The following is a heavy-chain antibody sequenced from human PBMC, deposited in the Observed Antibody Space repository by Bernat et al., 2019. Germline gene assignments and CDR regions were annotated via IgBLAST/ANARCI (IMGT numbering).Heavy chain of an antibody. D-gene: IGHD3-10*01. V-gene: IGHV1-24*01. CDR2: FDPEDGET. CDR3: ATGPMITMVRGAPNWYFDL. J-gene: IGHJ2*01. Sequence: QVQLVQSGAEVKKPGASVKVSCKVSGYTLTELSMHWVRQAPGKGLEWMGGFDPEDGETIYAQRFQGSVTMTEDTSTDTAYMELSSLRYEDTAVYYCATGPMITMVRGAPNWYFDLWGRGTLVTVSS. CDR1: GYTLTELS.